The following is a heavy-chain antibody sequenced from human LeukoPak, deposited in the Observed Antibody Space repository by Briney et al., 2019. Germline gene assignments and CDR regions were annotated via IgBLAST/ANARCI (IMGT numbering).Heavy chain of an antibody. J-gene: IGHJ5*02. D-gene: IGHD4-17*01. CDR2: ISAYNGNT. V-gene: IGHV1-18*01. CDR1: GYTFTSYG. Sequence: PLASVKVSCKASGYTFTSYGISWVRQAPGQGLEWMGWISAYNGNTNYAQKLQGRVTMTTDTSTSTAYMELRSLRSGDTAVYYCARDRDGDYFLDWFDPWGQGTLVTVSS. CDR3: ARDRDGDYFLDWFDP.